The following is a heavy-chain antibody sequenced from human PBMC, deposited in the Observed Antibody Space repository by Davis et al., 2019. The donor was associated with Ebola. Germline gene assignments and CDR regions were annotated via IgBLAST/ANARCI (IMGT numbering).Heavy chain of an antibody. Sequence: GESLKISCAASGFIVSANYMNWVRQAPGRGLEWVSSISPTSTYIYSAVSLRGRFTISRDNAKNSLFLQLNNLRAEDTAVYYCARADALAGNKDSYYGLDVWGQGTTVTVSS. D-gene: IGHD6-19*01. CDR1: GFIVSANY. J-gene: IGHJ6*02. CDR2: ISPTSTYI. V-gene: IGHV3-21*01. CDR3: ARADALAGNKDSYYGLDV.